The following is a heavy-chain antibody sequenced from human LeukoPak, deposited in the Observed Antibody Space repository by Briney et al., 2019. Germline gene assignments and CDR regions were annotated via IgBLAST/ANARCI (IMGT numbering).Heavy chain of an antibody. J-gene: IGHJ4*02. D-gene: IGHD3-9*01. Sequence: QSGRSLRLSCAASGFTFDDYAMSWVRQAPGKGLEWVSAISGSGGSTYYADSVKGRFTISRDNSKNTLYLQMNSLRAEDTAVYYCAKERSRGLYDILTGYPLGYWGQGTLVTVSS. CDR2: ISGSGGST. CDR1: GFTFDDYA. V-gene: IGHV3-23*01. CDR3: AKERSRGLYDILTGYPLGY.